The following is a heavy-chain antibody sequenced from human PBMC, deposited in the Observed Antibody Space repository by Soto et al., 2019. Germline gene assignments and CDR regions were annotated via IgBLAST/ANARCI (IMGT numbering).Heavy chain of an antibody. D-gene: IGHD1-1*01. CDR1: GGTFSSLT. CDR2: IIPIIGVP. V-gene: IGHV1-69*02. Sequence: QVQLVQSGAEVKKPGSSVKVSCTASGGTFSSLTVNWVRQVPGQGLEWMGSIIPIIGVPKYAQSFVTRVRITVDKATRTPYMQLSRLRSEDTAVYYCERPGLNDLDAHSSAFEIWGQGTMVAVSS. CDR3: ERPGLNDLDAHSSAFEI. J-gene: IGHJ3*02.